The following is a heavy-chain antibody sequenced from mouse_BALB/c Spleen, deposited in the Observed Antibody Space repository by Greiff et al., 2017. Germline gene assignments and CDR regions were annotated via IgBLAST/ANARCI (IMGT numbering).Heavy chain of an antibody. J-gene: IGHJ1*01. D-gene: IGHD3-3*01. CDR2: ISSGSSTI. Sequence: DVMLVESGGGLVQPGGSRKLSCAASGFTFSSFGMHWVRQAPEKGLEWVAYISSGSSTIYYADTVKGRFTISRDNPKNTLFLQMTSLRSEDTAMYYCARRVGQGYFDVWGAGTTVTVSS. CDR1: GFTFSSFG. CDR3: ARRVGQGYFDV. V-gene: IGHV5-17*02.